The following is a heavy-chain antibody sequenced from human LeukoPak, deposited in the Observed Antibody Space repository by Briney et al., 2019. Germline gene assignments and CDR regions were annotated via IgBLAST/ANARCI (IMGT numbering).Heavy chain of an antibody. CDR1: GFTFSDYY. Sequence: PGGSLRLSCAASGFTFSDYYMSWIRQPPGKGLEWIGEINHSGSTNYNPSLKSRVTISVDTSKNQFSLKLSSVTAADTAVYYCARDHSSSWYRQRFDPWGQGTLVTVSS. J-gene: IGHJ5*02. CDR3: ARDHSSSWYRQRFDP. CDR2: INHSGST. V-gene: IGHV4-34*01. D-gene: IGHD6-13*01.